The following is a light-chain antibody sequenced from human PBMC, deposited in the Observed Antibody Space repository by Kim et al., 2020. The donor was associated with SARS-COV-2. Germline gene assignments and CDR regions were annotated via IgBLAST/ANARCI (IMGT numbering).Light chain of an antibody. Sequence: GKTVTICTRSGGSIASNYVQWYQQRPGSAPTTVIYEDNQRPSGVPDRFSGSIDSSSNSASLTISGLKTEDEADYYCQSYDSSNHVVFGGGTQLTVL. CDR3: QSYDSSNHVV. CDR2: EDN. J-gene: IGLJ2*01. V-gene: IGLV6-57*03. CDR1: GGSIASNY.